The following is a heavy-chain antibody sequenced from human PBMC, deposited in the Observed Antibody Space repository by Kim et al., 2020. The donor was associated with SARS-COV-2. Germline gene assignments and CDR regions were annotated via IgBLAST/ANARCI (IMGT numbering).Heavy chain of an antibody. Sequence: VKGGFTISRDNAKNSLYLQVNCLRAGDTAVYYCARDSSGGSYVDPADYWGQGTLVTVSS. J-gene: IGHJ4*02. CDR3: ARDSSGGSYVDPADY. D-gene: IGHD1-26*01. V-gene: IGHV3-48*03.